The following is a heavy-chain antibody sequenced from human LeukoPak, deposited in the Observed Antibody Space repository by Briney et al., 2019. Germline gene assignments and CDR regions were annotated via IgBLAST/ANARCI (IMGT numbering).Heavy chain of an antibody. V-gene: IGHV4-34*01. CDR2: INHSGST. Sequence: SETLSLTCAVYGGSFSGYYWSWIRQPPGKGLEWIGKINHSGSTNYNPSLKSRVTISVDTSKNQFSLKLSSVTAADTAVYYCAREWLVVVPAAISWFDPWGQGTLVTVSS. CDR3: AREWLVVVPAAISWFDP. D-gene: IGHD2-2*01. J-gene: IGHJ5*02. CDR1: GGSFSGYY.